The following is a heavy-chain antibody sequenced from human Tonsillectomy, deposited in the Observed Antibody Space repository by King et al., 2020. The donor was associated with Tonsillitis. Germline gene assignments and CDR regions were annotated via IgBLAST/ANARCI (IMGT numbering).Heavy chain of an antibody. Sequence: VQLVESGGGLVQPGGSLRLSCAASGFTVSSNYMSWVRQAPGKGLEWVSIIYSGGSTYYADSVKGRFTISSDNSKNTLYLQMNSLRAEDTAVYYCAREDTRGGCYGFDYWGQGTLVTVSS. CDR2: IYSGGST. CDR1: GFTVSSNY. CDR3: AREDTRGGCYGFDY. D-gene: IGHD1-26*01. V-gene: IGHV3-66*01. J-gene: IGHJ4*02.